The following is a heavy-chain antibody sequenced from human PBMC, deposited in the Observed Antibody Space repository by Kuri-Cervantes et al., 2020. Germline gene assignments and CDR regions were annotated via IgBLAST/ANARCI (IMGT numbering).Heavy chain of an antibody. CDR1: GGTFSSHS. CDR3: ARSTPVYSSSWYCRYYYGMDV. D-gene: IGHD6-13*01. J-gene: IGHJ6*02. Sequence: GGSLRLSCAASGGTFSSHSMNWIRQAPGKGLECVSSISSSRSYIYNADSVKGRFTISRDNAKNSLYLQMTSLRAEDTAVYYCARSTPVYSSSWYCRYYYGMDVWGQGTTVTVSS. CDR2: ISSSRSYI. V-gene: IGHV3-21*01.